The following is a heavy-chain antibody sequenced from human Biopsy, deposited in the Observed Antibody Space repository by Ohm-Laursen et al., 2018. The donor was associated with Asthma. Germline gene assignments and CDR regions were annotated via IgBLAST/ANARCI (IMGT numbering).Heavy chain of an antibody. CDR2: ITFDGSTQ. J-gene: IGHJ4*02. CDR3: SRDTLGYYFVI. D-gene: IGHD5-12*01. Sequence: SLRLSCAASGTHFGSYNMHWARQAPGKGLEWVAVITFDGSTQHYGDSVKGRFTISRDNSKNMLFLQMNSLRAEDTAVYYCSRDTLGYYFVIWGQGTQVTVSS. CDR1: GTHFGSYN. V-gene: IGHV3-30-3*01.